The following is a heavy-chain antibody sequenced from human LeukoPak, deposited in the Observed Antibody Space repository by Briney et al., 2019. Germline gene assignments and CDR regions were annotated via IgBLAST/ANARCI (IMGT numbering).Heavy chain of an antibody. D-gene: IGHD2-2*02. J-gene: IGHJ4*02. V-gene: IGHV4-34*01. CDR3: ARRNLGYCSSTSCYNYDY. CDR2: INHSGST. Sequence: SETLSLTCAVYGGSFSGYYWSWIRQPPGKGLEWIGEINHSGSTNYNPSLKSRDTISVDTSKNQFSLKLSSVTAADTAVYYCARRNLGYCSSTSCYNYDYWGQGTLVTVSS. CDR1: GGSFSGYY.